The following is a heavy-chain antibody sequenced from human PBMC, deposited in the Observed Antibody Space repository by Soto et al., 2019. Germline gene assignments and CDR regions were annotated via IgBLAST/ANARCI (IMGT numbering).Heavy chain of an antibody. D-gene: IGHD2-21*02. CDR1: GDSFSSSRW. J-gene: IGHJ6*02. V-gene: IGHV4-4*02. Sequence: SETLSLTCAVSGDSFSSSRWWSWVRQPPGKGLEWIGEIYHSGYTNYNPSLKCRVTISVDKSKNQFSLWLTSVTAADTAVYYCASRLPGGMDVWGQGTTVTVSS. CDR3: ASRLPGGMDV. CDR2: IYHSGYT.